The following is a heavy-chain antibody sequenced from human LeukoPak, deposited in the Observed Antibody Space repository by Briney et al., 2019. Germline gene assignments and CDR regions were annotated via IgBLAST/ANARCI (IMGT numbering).Heavy chain of an antibody. CDR1: GFTFSSYA. CDR2: ISYDGSNK. V-gene: IGHV3-30-3*01. J-gene: IGHJ4*02. Sequence: GGSLRLSCAASGFTFSSYAMHWVRQAPGKGLEWVAVISYDGSNKYYADSVKGRFTISRDNSKNTLYLQMNSLRAEDTAVYYCARARGARGKDSSAYLYWGQGTLVTVSS. CDR3: ARARGARGKDSSAYLY. D-gene: IGHD3-22*01.